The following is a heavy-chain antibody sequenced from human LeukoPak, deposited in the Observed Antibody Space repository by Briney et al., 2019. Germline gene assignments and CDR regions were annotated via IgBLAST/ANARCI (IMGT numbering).Heavy chain of an antibody. CDR3: ARGVLVGAFDI. D-gene: IGHD1-26*01. J-gene: IGHJ3*02. CDR1: GGSISSSSYY. V-gene: IGHV4-39*07. CDR2: IYYSGST. Sequence: SETLSLTCTVSGGSISSSSYYWGWIRQPPGKGLEWIGSIYYSGSTYYNPSLKSRVTISVDTSKNQFSLKLSSVTAADTAVYYCARGVLVGAFDIWGQGTMVTVSS.